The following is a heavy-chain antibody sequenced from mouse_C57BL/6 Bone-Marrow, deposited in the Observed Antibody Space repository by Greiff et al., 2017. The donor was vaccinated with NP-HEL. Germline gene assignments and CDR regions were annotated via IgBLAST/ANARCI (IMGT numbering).Heavy chain of an antibody. CDR3: ARDDYYGSSFYYAMDY. D-gene: IGHD1-1*01. Sequence: EVQVVESGGGLVKPGGSLKLSCAASGFTFSSYAMSWVRQTPEKRLEWVATISDGGRYTYYPDNVKGRFTISRDNAKNNLYLQMSHLKSEDTAMYYCARDDYYGSSFYYAMDYWGQGTSVTVSS. J-gene: IGHJ4*01. CDR2: ISDGGRYT. CDR1: GFTFSSYA. V-gene: IGHV5-4*01.